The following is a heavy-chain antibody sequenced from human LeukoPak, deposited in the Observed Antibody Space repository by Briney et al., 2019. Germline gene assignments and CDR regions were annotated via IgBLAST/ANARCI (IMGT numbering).Heavy chain of an antibody. Sequence: SETLSLTCTVSGGSISSSSYYWGWIRQPPGKGLTWIGSIYYSGSTYYNPSLESRVTISVDTSKNQFSLKLSSVTAADTAVYYCATSGWYLLPGVYWGQGTLVTVSS. CDR2: IYYSGST. D-gene: IGHD6-19*01. CDR3: ATSGWYLLPGVY. J-gene: IGHJ4*02. CDR1: GGSISSSSYY. V-gene: IGHV4-39*01.